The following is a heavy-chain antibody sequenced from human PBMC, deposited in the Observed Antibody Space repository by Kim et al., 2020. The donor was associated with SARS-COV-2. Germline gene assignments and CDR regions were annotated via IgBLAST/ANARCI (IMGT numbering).Heavy chain of an antibody. J-gene: IGHJ6*02. CDR2: IYYSGST. CDR1: GGSISSGDYY. CDR3: ARVSPRSMVDV. Sequence: SETLSLTCTVSGGSISSGDYYWSWIRQPPGKGLEWIGYIYYSGSTYYNPSLKSRVTISVDTSKNQFSLKLSSVTAADTAVYYCARVSPRSMVDVWGQGTTVTVSS. V-gene: IGHV4-30-4*01.